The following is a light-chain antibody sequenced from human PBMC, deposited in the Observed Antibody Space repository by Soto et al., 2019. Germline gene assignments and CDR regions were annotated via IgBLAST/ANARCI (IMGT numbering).Light chain of an antibody. Sequence: SSELTQPPSVSVAPGQTARFTCGGDNVGRKAVHWYQQKPGQAPLLVVYDNTDRSSGIPERFSGSNSGNTATLTISRVEAGDEADYDRQVWDSDSDHSAVFGGGTKLTVL. CDR1: NVGRKA. J-gene: IGLJ3*02. CDR3: QVWDSDSDHSAV. CDR2: DNT. V-gene: IGLV3-21*02.